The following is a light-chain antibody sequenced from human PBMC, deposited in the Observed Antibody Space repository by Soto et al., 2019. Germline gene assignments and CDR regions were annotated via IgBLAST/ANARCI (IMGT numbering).Light chain of an antibody. V-gene: IGKV3-15*01. Sequence: ETVLTQSPATLSVSPGERATFSCKASQSVTSNLAWYQQKPGQVPRLLIYGASTRATGIPVRFSGSGSGTEFTLSISSLQSEDFAIYHCQQYHSWPHTFGQGAKLETK. CDR3: QQYHSWPHT. J-gene: IGKJ2*01. CDR2: GAS. CDR1: QSVTSN.